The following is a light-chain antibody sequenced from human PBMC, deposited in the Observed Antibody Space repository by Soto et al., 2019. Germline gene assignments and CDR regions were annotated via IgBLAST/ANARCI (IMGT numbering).Light chain of an antibody. V-gene: IGKV1-9*01. Sequence: DIQLTQSPSFLSASVGDRVTITSRPSQRTISYLAWYQQQPAKAPTLLLYSASTLQSGVPSTFSGSGSGTAFTLTTISLQPDDFATYYCQQLNCYRCSFGQGTKVDIK. CDR2: SAS. CDR1: QRTISY. J-gene: IGKJ1*01. CDR3: QQLNCYRCS.